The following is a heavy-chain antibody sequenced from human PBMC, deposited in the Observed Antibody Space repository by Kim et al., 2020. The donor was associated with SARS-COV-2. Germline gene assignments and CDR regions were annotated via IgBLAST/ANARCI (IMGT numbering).Heavy chain of an antibody. J-gene: IGHJ4*02. CDR3: AKTIHGPGSYLIDY. D-gene: IGHD3-10*01. V-gene: IGHV3-33*03. Sequence: YGDSVKGRFTISRDNYKDTLCLQNNSLGAEDTAVYHCAKTIHGPGSYLIDYWGQGTLVTVSS.